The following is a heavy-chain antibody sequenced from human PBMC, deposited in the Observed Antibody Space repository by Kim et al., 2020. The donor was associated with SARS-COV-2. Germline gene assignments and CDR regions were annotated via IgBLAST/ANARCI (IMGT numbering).Heavy chain of an antibody. V-gene: IGHV4-31*02. Sequence: NPSLKSRVTISVDTSKNQFSLKLSSVTAADTAVYYCARLMGSSSWSYFDYWGQGTLVTVSS. CDR3: ARLMGSSSWSYFDY. D-gene: IGHD6-13*01. J-gene: IGHJ4*02.